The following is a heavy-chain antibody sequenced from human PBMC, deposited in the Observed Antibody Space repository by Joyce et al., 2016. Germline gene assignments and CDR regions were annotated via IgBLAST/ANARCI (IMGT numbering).Heavy chain of an antibody. CDR3: AREAGSVPYDY. Sequence: QVRLQQSGPGLVKPSQTLSLTCTISGDSVSSYSVSWNWIRQSPSRGLGWLGRTYYRARWYNDYAVAVKSRITINPDTSKNQFSLQLNSVTPEDTAVYYCAREAGSVPYDYWGQGTLVIVST. CDR2: TYYRARWYN. D-gene: IGHD1-1*01. V-gene: IGHV6-1*01. J-gene: IGHJ4*02. CDR1: GDSVSSYSVS.